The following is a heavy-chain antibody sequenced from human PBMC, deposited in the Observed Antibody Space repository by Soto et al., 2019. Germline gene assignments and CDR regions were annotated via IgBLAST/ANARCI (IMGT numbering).Heavy chain of an antibody. CDR2: IRSKANSYAT. CDR1: GFIFSGSA. Sequence: EVQLVESGGGLVQPGGSLKLSCAASGFIFSGSAMEWVRQASGKGLEWVGRIRSKANSYATAYAVSVKGRFTISRDDSRNTAYLQMNSLKTEDTAVHYCARGVYDFWSGHPKGLDYWGQGTVVTVSS. J-gene: IGHJ4*02. CDR3: ARGVYDFWSGHPKGLDY. D-gene: IGHD3-3*01. V-gene: IGHV3-73*02.